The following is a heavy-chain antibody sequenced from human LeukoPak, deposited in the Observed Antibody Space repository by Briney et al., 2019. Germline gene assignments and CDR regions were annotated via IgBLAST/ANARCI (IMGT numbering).Heavy chain of an antibody. CDR2: IRDDGSNR. J-gene: IGHJ4*02. D-gene: IGHD3-16*01. CDR3: AKVPHSWGLFDS. CDR1: GFTFSSYG. V-gene: IGHV3-30*02. Sequence: PGGSRRLSCAASGFTFSSYGLHWVRQAPGKGLEWVAFIRDDGSNRYYADSVKGRFTVSRDNSKNTLYLQMDSLRTEDTAVYYCAKVPHSWGLFDSWGQGTLVTVSS.